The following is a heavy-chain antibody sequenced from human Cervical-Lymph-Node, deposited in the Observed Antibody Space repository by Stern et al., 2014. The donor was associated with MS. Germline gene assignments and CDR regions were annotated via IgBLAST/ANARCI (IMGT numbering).Heavy chain of an antibody. D-gene: IGHD5-24*01. V-gene: IGHV2-5*02. Sequence: QITLKESGPTLVKPTQTLTLTCTFSGFSLSTTGVGVAWLRQPPGKALEGLEILYWDDDKRFSPSLKTRLTITKDTSKNQVVLTLTNMDPVDTATYHCAHIQDAYNACFDSWSQGTLVTVSS. CDR3: AHIQDAYNACFDS. CDR1: GFSLSTTGVG. J-gene: IGHJ4*02. CDR2: LYWDDDK.